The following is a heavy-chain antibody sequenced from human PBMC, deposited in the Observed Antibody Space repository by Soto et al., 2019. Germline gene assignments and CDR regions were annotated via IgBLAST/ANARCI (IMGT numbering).Heavy chain of an antibody. CDR2: ISGSGGST. CDR1: GFTFSSYA. CDR3: AKESGHDFWSGSYGMDV. Sequence: EVQLLESGGGLVQPGGSLRLSCAASGFTFSSYAMSWVRQAPGKGLEWVSAISGSGGSTYYADSVKGRFTISRDNSKKRLYLQMNSRRAEDTAVYYCAKESGHDFWSGSYGMDVWGQGITVTVSS. V-gene: IGHV3-23*01. D-gene: IGHD3-3*01. J-gene: IGHJ6*02.